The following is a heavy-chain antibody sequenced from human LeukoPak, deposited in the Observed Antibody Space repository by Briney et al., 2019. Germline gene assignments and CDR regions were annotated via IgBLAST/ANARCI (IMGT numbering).Heavy chain of an antibody. J-gene: IGHJ3*02. CDR3: AQTFPQWLATGDAFDI. V-gene: IGHV1-8*01. D-gene: IGHD6-19*01. Sequence: ASVKVSCKASGYTFTSYDINCVRQAIGQGLEWMGWMNPNSGNTGYAQKFQGRVTMTRNTSISTAYMELSSLRSEDTAVYYCAQTFPQWLATGDAFDIWGQGTMVTVSS. CDR1: GYTFTSYD. CDR2: MNPNSGNT.